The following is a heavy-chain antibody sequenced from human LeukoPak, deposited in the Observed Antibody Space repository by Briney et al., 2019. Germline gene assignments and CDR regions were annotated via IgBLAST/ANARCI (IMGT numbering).Heavy chain of an antibody. Sequence: PGGSLRLSCTASGFTFSSYAMSWVRQAPGKGLEWVSGIGGSGSDIYYSDFVKGRFTISRDNSKNTVFLQMNSLRAEDTAVYYCAKDSQVFGYWGQGTMVSVSS. CDR2: IGGSGSDI. CDR3: AKDSQVFGY. J-gene: IGHJ3*01. D-gene: IGHD3-22*01. V-gene: IGHV3-23*01. CDR1: GFTFSSYA.